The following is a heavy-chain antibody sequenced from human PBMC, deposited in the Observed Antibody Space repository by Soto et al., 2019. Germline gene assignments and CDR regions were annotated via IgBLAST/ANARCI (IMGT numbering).Heavy chain of an antibody. CDR3: ARGPGGPDGPGDY. Sequence: QAQLVQSGAEVKKPGVSVKVSCKASGYTFTNYAMHWVRQAPGQRLEWMGWINAGNGNTKYSQKFQGRVTITRDTSASTAYMDLSSLRSEDTAVYYCARGPGGPDGPGDYWGQGTLVTVSS. V-gene: IGHV1-3*01. CDR2: INAGNGNT. D-gene: IGHD2-15*01. CDR1: GYTFTNYA. J-gene: IGHJ4*02.